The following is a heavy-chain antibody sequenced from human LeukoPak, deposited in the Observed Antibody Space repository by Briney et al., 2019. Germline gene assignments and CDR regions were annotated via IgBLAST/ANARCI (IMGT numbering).Heavy chain of an antibody. V-gene: IGHV4-59*01. CDR2: IFYTGST. D-gene: IGHD3-22*01. CDR3: ARAYYYDSSGYYPTGQFDY. J-gene: IGHJ4*02. Sequence: SETLSLTCTVSGVSISGNYWSWLRQPPGKGLEWIGYIFYTGSTNYNPSLKSRVTILLDTSKNQFSLKLSSVSAADTAVYYCARAYYYDSSGYYPTGQFDYWGQGTLVTVSS. CDR1: GVSISGNY.